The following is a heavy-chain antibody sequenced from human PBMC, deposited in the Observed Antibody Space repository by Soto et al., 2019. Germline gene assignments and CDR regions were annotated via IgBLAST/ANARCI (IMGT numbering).Heavy chain of an antibody. D-gene: IGHD3-10*01. CDR1: GFSFNNAW. CDR2: ISYDGSNK. CDR3: AKDRVSLYNWFDP. Sequence: VLLVESGGGLVKPGGSLRLSCEASGFSFNNAWMSWIRQAPGKGLEWVAVISYDGSNKYYADSVKGRFTISRDNSKNTLYLQMNSLRAEDTAVYYCAKDRVSLYNWFDPWGQGTLVTVSS. J-gene: IGHJ5*02. V-gene: IGHV3-30*18.